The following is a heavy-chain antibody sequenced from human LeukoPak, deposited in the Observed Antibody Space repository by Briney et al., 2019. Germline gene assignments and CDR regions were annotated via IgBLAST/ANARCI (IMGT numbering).Heavy chain of an antibody. V-gene: IGHV3-11*04. D-gene: IGHD2-15*01. Sequence: KSGGSLRLSCAASGFTFSDYYMSWIRQAPGKGLEWVSYISSSGSTIYYADSVKGRFTISRDNAKNSLYLQMNSLRAEDTAVYYCARVSVVAVYNWFDPWGQGTLVTVSS. CDR2: ISSSGSTI. CDR3: ARVSVVAVYNWFDP. CDR1: GFTFSDYY. J-gene: IGHJ5*02.